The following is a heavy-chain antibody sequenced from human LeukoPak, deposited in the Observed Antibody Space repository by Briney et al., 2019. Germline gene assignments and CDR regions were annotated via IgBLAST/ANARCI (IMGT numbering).Heavy chain of an antibody. CDR3: ARRPVYNAFDI. J-gene: IGHJ3*02. CDR1: DYTFTSYG. CDR2: ISAYNGNT. Sequence: ASVKVSCKASDYTFTSYGISWVRQAPGQGLEWMGWISAYNGNTNYVQKLQGRVTMTTGTSTSTAYMELRSLRSDDTAVYYCARRPVYNAFDIWGQGTMVTVSS. V-gene: IGHV1-18*01. D-gene: IGHD3-10*01.